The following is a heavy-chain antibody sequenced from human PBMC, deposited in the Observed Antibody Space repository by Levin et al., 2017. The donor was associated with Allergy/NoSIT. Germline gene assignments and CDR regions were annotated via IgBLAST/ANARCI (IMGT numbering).Heavy chain of an antibody. CDR3: ATEASTSWFDP. CDR2: IKQDGSEK. Sequence: PGGSLRLSCTASGFTFSRFWMSWVRQAPGKGLEWVANIKQDGSEKDYVDSVKGRFTISRDNVKNSLYLQMNSLRAEDTAVYYCATEASTSWFDPWGQGTLVTVSS. CDR1: GFTFSRFW. J-gene: IGHJ5*02. V-gene: IGHV3-7*01.